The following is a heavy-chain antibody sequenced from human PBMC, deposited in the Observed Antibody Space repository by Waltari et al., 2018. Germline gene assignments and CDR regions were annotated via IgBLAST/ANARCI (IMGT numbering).Heavy chain of an antibody. D-gene: IGHD6-6*01. Sequence: QLQLQESGPGLVKPSETLSLTCTVSGGSISSSSYYWGWFRQPPGKGLEWIGSIYYSESTYYNPYVKSRVTISGDTAKKQFSLKRSAVTAADTAVYSCARGVTRSSSVGFDPWGQGTLVTVSS. V-gene: IGHV4-39*07. CDR1: GGSISSSSYY. CDR3: ARGVTRSSSVGFDP. CDR2: IYYSEST. J-gene: IGHJ5*02.